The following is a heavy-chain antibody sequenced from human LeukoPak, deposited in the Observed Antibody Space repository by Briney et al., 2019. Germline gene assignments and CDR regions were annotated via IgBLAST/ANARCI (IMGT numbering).Heavy chain of an antibody. CDR1: GGSISSYY. J-gene: IGHJ4*02. V-gene: IGHV4-59*01. CDR3: ARGKGSSWRFDY. Sequence: SETLSLTCTVSGGSISSYYWSWIRQPPGKGLGWIGYIYYSGSTNYNPSLKSRVTISVDTSKNQFSLKLSSVTAADTAVYYCARGKGSSWRFDYWGQGTLVTVSS. CDR2: IYYSGST. D-gene: IGHD6-13*01.